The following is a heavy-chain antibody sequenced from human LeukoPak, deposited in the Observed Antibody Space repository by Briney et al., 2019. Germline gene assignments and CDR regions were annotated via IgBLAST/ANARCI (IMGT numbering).Heavy chain of an antibody. J-gene: IGHJ3*01. D-gene: IGHD3-9*01. V-gene: IGHV4-38-2*01. CDR1: GYSMSRGYF. Sequence: SETVSLTCGVSGYSMSRGYFWGWIRQPPGKRPEWIASILHNGRTYYSPSLKSRVTIALDTSKSQFSLKLASVTAADTAVYYCAADVLRYFDWPYGFHVWGQGTTVTVSS. CDR3: AADVLRYFDWPYGFHV. CDR2: ILHNGRT.